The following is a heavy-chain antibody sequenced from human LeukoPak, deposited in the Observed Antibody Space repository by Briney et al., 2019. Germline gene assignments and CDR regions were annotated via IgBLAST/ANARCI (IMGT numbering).Heavy chain of an antibody. CDR3: ARDLRKNSYFDY. Sequence: GRSLRLSCAASGFTFSTYAMHWVRQAPGKGLEWVAIIYFDGNTIYYADSVKGRFTISRDNSKNTLYLQVNGLRAEDTAVYYCARDLRKNSYFDYWGQGTLVTVSS. J-gene: IGHJ4*02. V-gene: IGHV3-33*08. CDR1: GFTFSTYA. D-gene: IGHD1-7*01. CDR2: IYFDGNTI.